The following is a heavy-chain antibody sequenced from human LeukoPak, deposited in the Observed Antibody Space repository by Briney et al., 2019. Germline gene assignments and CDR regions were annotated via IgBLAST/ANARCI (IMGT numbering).Heavy chain of an antibody. CDR2: TKQDGSGK. D-gene: IGHD3-3*01. CDR1: GFTFSSYW. Sequence: GGSLRLSCAASGFTFSSYWMSWVRQAPGKGLEWVANTKQDGSGKYYVDSVKGRFTISRDNAKNSLYLQMNSLRAEDTAVYYCARDRSDFWSGFTGLFDYWGQGTLVTVSS. J-gene: IGHJ4*02. V-gene: IGHV3-7*01. CDR3: ARDRSDFWSGFTGLFDY.